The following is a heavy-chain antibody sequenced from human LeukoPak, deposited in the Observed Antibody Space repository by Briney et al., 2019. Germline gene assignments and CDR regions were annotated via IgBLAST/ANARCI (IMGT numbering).Heavy chain of an antibody. V-gene: IGHV3-48*04. CDR1: GFTFSSYG. CDR3: ARVERSDDCSSTSCYFRNYYYYMDV. D-gene: IGHD2-2*01. Sequence: PGGSLRLSCAASGFTFSSYGMRWVRQAPGKGLEWVSVISGRGVSRSGVTTYYAESVKGRFTISRDNAKNSLYLQMNSLRAEDTAVYYCARVERSDDCSSTSCYFRNYYYYMDVWGKGTTVTVSS. J-gene: IGHJ6*03. CDR2: ISGRGVSRSGVTT.